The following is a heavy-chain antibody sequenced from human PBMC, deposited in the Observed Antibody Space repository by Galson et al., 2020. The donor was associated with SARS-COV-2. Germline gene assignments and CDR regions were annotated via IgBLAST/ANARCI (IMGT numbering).Heavy chain of an antibody. CDR3: VRDLQKREGVWSCDF. CDR1: GFTISDHY. D-gene: IGHD2-8*01. J-gene: IGHJ2*01. Sequence: GGSLRLSCIASGFTISDHYLEWVRHAPGKGLEWIGVSRNRDNSNTTVTAASVRGRFTGSRADTKSSLFLQMNTLTTEATAIYYGVRDLQKREGVWSCDFWGRGTVVTVSS. V-gene: IGHV3-72*01. CDR2: SRNRDNSNTT.